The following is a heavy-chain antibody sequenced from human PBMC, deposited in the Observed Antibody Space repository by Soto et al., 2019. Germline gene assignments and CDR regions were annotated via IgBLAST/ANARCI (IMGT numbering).Heavy chain of an antibody. CDR3: ASGTNGAFFVY. D-gene: IGHD2-8*01. CDR2: ISSRSSTI. CDR1: GFTFSDYY. J-gene: IGHJ4*02. V-gene: IGHV3-11*01. Sequence: QVQLVESGGGLVKPGGSLRLSCAASGFTFSDYYMCWIRQAPGMGLEWVSYISSRSSTIFYADSVKGRFTISGDNVKNSLYLQMNSLRAEDTAVYYCASGTNGAFFVYWGQGILVTVSS.